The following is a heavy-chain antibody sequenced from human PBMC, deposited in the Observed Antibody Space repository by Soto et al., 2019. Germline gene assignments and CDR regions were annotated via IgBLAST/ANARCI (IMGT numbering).Heavy chain of an antibody. CDR2: ITYDGSNT. J-gene: IGHJ3*02. Sequence: QVQLVESGGGVVQPVRSLRLSCAASGFTFSLYPMHWHRQAPGNGLELVAHITYDGSNTYYADSVKGRITMSSDNAKNTPSLHMNSLTVEDTAVYYFPRDPASRVWGFLHKLGDTDICCQGPMVTVSS. CDR3: PRDPASRVWGFLHKLGDTDI. D-gene: IGHD3-16*01. V-gene: IGHV3-30-3*01. CDR1: GFTFSLYP.